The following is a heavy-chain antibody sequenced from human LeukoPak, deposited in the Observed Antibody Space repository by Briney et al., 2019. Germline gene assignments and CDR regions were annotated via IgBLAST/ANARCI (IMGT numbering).Heavy chain of an antibody. CDR2: ITSSSSTI. J-gene: IGHJ4*02. CDR3: ASLYSYGYNY. V-gene: IGHV3-48*02. D-gene: IGHD5-18*01. CDR1: GFNFRTYN. Sequence: GGSLRLSCAASGFNFRTYNMNWVRQAPGKGLEWVSYITSSSSTIYYADSVKGRFTISRDSAKNSLYLQMNSLRDEDTAVYYCASLYSYGYNYWGQGTLVTVSS.